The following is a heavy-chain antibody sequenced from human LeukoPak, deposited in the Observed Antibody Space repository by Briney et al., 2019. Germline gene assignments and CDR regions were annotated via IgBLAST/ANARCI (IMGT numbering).Heavy chain of an antibody. D-gene: IGHD6-13*01. CDR2: LKKDGSER. Sequence: GGSLRLSCAASGFTFSGYWMTWVRQAPGKGLEWVAMLKKDGSERYYVDSVKGRFTISRDNAKNSLYLQMNSLRAEDTAVYYCARPPYSSSWDPGWFDPWGQGTLITVSS. V-gene: IGHV3-7*04. J-gene: IGHJ5*02. CDR3: ARPPYSSSWDPGWFDP. CDR1: GFTFSGYW.